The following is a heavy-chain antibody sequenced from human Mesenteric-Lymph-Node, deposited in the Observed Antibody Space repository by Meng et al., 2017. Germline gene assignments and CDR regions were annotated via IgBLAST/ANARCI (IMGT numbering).Heavy chain of an antibody. J-gene: IGHJ4*02. CDR1: GFTFDDYG. CDR2: INWNGGST. Sequence: GESLKISCAASGFTFDDYGMSWVRQAPGKGLEWVSGINWNGGSTGYAESVKGRFTISRDNAKNSVDLQMKSLRAEETALYYCARLYDILTGYYAGLDYWGQGTLVTVSS. D-gene: IGHD3-9*01. CDR3: ARLYDILTGYYAGLDY. V-gene: IGHV3-20*04.